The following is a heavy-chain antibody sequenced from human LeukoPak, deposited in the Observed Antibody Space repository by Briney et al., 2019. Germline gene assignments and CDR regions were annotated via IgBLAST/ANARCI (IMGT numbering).Heavy chain of an antibody. D-gene: IGHD6-19*01. Sequence: SETLSLTCTVSGGSISSRSHWRGWIRQPPGKGLEWIGSIYYSGTTYYKPSLKSRVTISVDTSKTQFSLRLNSVTAADTAVYYCARWSGSEGFYFDYWGQGTLVTVSS. CDR2: IYYSGTT. CDR3: ARWSGSEGFYFDY. CDR1: GGSISSRSHW. V-gene: IGHV4-39*01. J-gene: IGHJ4*02.